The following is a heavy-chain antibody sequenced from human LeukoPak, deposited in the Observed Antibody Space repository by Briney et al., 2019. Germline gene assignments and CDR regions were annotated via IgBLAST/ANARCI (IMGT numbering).Heavy chain of an antibody. CDR3: ATSRTADTFDM. V-gene: IGHV4-4*09. CDR1: GGSLSSYY. CDR2: IHHSGST. D-gene: IGHD2-2*01. J-gene: IGHJ3*02. Sequence: SETLSLTCTVSGGSLSSYYWTWIRQPPGKGLEWIAYIHHSGSTHFNPSLKSRVTLSMDTSKNQFSLKLTSVTAADTAVYYCATSRTADTFDMWGRGTMVTVSS.